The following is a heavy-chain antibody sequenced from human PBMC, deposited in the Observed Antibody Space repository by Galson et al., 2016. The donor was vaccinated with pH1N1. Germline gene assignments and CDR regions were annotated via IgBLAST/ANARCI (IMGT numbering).Heavy chain of an antibody. CDR1: GDSVSRNSAA. CDR3: ARASLGDYVGNFEY. J-gene: IGHJ4*02. D-gene: IGHD4-17*01. CDR2: TYYRSQWYN. V-gene: IGHV6-1*01. Sequence: CAISGDSVSRNSAAWNWIRQSPSRGLEWLGRTYYRSQWYNDYAVSVKSRITINPDTSKNQFSLQLNSVTPEDTAAYYCARASLGDYVGNFEYWGQGTLVTVSS.